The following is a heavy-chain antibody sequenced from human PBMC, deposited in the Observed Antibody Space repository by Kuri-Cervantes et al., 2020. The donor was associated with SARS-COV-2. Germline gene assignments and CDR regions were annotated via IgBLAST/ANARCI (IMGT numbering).Heavy chain of an antibody. CDR1: GYTFTGYY. J-gene: IGHJ4*02. D-gene: IGHD6-13*01. V-gene: IGHV1-2*02. Sequence: ASVKVSCKASGYTFTGYYMHWVRQAPGQGLEWRGWINPNSGGTNYAQVFQGRVTMTRDTSISTAYMELSRLRADDTAVYYCARGAPYSSGWWDYWGQGTLVTVSS. CDR2: INPNSGGT. CDR3: ARGAPYSSGWWDY.